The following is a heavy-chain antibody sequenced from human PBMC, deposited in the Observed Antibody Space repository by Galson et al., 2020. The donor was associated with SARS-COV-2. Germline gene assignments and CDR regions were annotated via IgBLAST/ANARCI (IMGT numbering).Heavy chain of an antibody. CDR3: AVERTPYSSGLYDGFDY. D-gene: IGHD6-19*01. CDR1: GYTFTSYD. Sequence: ASVKVSCKASGYTFTSYDINWVRQATGQGLEWMGWMNPNSGNTGYAQQFQGRVTMTRNTSISTAYMELSSLRSEDTAVYYCAVERTPYSSGLYDGFDYWGQGTLVTVSS. CDR2: MNPNSGNT. J-gene: IGHJ4*02. V-gene: IGHV1-8*01.